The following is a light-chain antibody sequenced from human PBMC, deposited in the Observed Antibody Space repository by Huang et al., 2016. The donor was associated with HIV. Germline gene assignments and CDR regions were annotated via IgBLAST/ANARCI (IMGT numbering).Light chain of an antibody. CDR3: QQSYSALSS. V-gene: IGKV1-39*01. J-gene: IGKJ5*01. Sequence: IQMTQSPTSLSASVGDRVSIACRASQSISTYLNWYQQKPGKAPKLLISSASALHSGGPSRCSGSGSGTDFTLTIRGLQLDDFATYYCQQSYSALSSFGPGTRL. CDR1: QSISTY. CDR2: SAS.